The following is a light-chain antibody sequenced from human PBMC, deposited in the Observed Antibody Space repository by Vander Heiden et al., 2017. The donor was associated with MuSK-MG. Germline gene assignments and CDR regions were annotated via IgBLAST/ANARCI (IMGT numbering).Light chain of an antibody. CDR3: KRNDNLPPLT. CDR2: DAS. Sequence: DIQMTQSPSSLSASVGDRVTITCQASQDISNYLNWYQQKPGKAPKLLIYDASNLETGVPSRFSGSGYGPDSTFTISSPQTEDIAPYYCKRNDNLPPLTFGGGTKVEIK. V-gene: IGKV1-33*01. J-gene: IGKJ4*01. CDR1: QDISNY.